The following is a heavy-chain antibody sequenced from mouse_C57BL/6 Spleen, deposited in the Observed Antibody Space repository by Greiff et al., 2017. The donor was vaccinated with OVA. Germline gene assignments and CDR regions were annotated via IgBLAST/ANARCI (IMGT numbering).Heavy chain of an antibody. CDR3: ARGRVYDYDGFYAMDY. Sequence: EVKLQQSGPELVKPGASVKMSCKASGYTFTDYNMHWVKQSHGKSLEWIGYINPNNGGTSYNQKFKGKATLTVNKSSSTAYMELRSLTSEDSAVYYCARGRVYDYDGFYAMDYWGQGTSVTVSS. CDR1: GYTFTDYN. D-gene: IGHD2-4*01. V-gene: IGHV1-22*01. J-gene: IGHJ4*01. CDR2: INPNNGGT.